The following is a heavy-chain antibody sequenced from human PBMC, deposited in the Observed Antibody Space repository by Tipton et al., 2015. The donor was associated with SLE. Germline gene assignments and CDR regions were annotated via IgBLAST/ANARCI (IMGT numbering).Heavy chain of an antibody. V-gene: IGHV3-30*04. Sequence: SLRLSCAASGFTFSSYAMHWVRQAPGRGLEWVAVISYDGSNKYYADSVKGRFTISRDNSKNTLYLQMNSLRAEDTAVYYCARESENYYDSSGFFDYWGQGTLVTVSS. J-gene: IGHJ4*02. CDR3: ARESENYYDSSGFFDY. CDR2: ISYDGSNK. D-gene: IGHD3-22*01. CDR1: GFTFSSYA.